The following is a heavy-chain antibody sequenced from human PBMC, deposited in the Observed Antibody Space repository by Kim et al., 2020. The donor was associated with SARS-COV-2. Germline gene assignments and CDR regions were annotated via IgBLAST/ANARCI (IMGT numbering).Heavy chain of an antibody. CDR2: MNPNSGNT. CDR3: VAGMVSFTVWFDP. D-gene: IGHD6-19*01. Sequence: ASVKVSCKASGYTFTSYDINWVRQATGQGLEWMGWMNPNSGNTGYAQKFQGRVTMTRNTSISTAYMELSSLRSEDTAVYYCVAGMVSFTVWFDPWGQGTLVTVSS. J-gene: IGHJ5*02. V-gene: IGHV1-8*01. CDR1: GYTFTSYD.